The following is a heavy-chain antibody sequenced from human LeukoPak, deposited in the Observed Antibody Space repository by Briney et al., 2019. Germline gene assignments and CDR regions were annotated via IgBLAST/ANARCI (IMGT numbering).Heavy chain of an antibody. CDR2: IYHSGTT. J-gene: IGHJ4*02. Sequence: PSETLSLTCAASGVSISSDDYSWSRLRPPQGQGLEWIGNIYHSGTTYYNPSLKSRGTISLDRSKNQFSLKRTSVAAADTAVYYCAGDFGSGSYRFDYWGQGTLVTVSS. CDR3: AGDFGSGSYRFDY. CDR1: GVSISSDDYS. V-gene: IGHV4-30-2*01. D-gene: IGHD3-10*01.